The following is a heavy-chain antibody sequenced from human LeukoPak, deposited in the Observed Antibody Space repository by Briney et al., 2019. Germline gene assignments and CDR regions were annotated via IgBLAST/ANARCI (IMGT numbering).Heavy chain of an antibody. CDR3: AGHGSGSYLGAFDI. CDR2: IYYSGST. CDR1: GGSISSGGYY. J-gene: IGHJ3*02. V-gene: IGHV4-31*03. D-gene: IGHD3-10*01. Sequence: PSQTLSLTCTVSGGSISSGGYYWSWIRQHPGKGLEWIGYIYYSGSTYYNPSLKSRVTISVDTSKNQFSLKLSSVTAADTAVYYCAGHGSGSYLGAFDIWGQGTMVTVSS.